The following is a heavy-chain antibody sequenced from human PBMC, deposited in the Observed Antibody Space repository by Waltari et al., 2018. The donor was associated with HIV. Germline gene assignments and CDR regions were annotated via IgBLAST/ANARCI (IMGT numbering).Heavy chain of an antibody. CDR3: ARARTGGGSNQWSLDY. CDR2: INHSGST. D-gene: IGHD1-1*01. CDR1: GGSFSGYY. V-gene: IGHV4-34*01. J-gene: IGHJ4*02. Sequence: QVQLQQWGAGLLKPSETLSLTCAVYGGSFSGYYWSWIRQPPGMGLEWIGEINHSGSTNYNPSLKSRVTISVDTSKNQFSLKLSSVTAADTAVYYCARARTGGGSNQWSLDYWGQGTLVTVSS.